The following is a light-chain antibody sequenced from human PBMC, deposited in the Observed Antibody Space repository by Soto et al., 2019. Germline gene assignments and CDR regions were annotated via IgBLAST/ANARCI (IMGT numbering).Light chain of an antibody. J-gene: IGKJ1*01. CDR2: DAS. CDR3: QQYNSYAWT. Sequence: DIQMTQSPSTPSASVGERVTMTSRASQSISSWLAWYQQKPGKAPKLLIYDASSLESGVPSRFSGSGSGTEFTLTISSLQPDDFATYYCQQYNSYAWTFGQGTKVDIK. V-gene: IGKV1-5*01. CDR1: QSISSW.